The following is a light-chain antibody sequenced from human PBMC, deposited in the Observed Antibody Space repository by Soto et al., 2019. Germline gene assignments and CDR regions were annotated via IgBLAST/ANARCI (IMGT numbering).Light chain of an antibody. CDR3: QQYNSYSPMYT. J-gene: IGKJ2*01. CDR2: DAA. Sequence: DIQMTQSPSTLSASVGDRVTITCRASQSISSWLAWYQQKPGKAPKLLIYDAARLESGVPSRFSGSGSGTEFTLTISSLQPDDFATYYCQQYNSYSPMYTFGQGTKLEIK. V-gene: IGKV1-5*01. CDR1: QSISSW.